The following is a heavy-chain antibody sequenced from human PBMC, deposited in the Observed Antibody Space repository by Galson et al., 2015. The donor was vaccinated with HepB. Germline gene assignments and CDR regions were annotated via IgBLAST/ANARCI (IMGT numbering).Heavy chain of an antibody. Sequence: CAASGFTFSSYAMSWVRQAPGKGLEWVSAISGSGGSTYYADSVKGRFTISRDNSKNTLYLQMNSLRAEDTAVYYCAKALTTVTTGIDYWGQGTLVTVSS. CDR1: GFTFSSYA. V-gene: IGHV3-23*01. CDR3: AKALTTVTTGIDY. CDR2: ISGSGGST. D-gene: IGHD4-17*01. J-gene: IGHJ4*02.